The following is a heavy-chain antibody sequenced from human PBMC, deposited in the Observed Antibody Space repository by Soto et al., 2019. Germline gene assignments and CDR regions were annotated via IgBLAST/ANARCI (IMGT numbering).Heavy chain of an antibody. CDR1: GFTFSSYG. Sequence: QVQLVESGGGVVQPGRSLRLPCAASGFTFSSYGMHWVRQAPGKGLEWVAVISYDGSNKYYADSVKGRFTISRDNSKNTLYLQMNSLRAEDTAVYYCAKASVIAVAGHYWGQGTLVTVSS. J-gene: IGHJ4*02. CDR2: ISYDGSNK. V-gene: IGHV3-30*18. D-gene: IGHD6-19*01. CDR3: AKASVIAVAGHY.